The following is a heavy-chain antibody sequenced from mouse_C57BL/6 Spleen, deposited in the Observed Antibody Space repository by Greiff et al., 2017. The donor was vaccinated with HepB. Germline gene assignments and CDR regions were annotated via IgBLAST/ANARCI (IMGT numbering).Heavy chain of an antibody. J-gene: IGHJ2*01. V-gene: IGHV1-81*01. CDR3: AMIYYDYDGNYFGG. CDR1: GYTFTSYG. Sequence: LVESGAELARPGASVKLSCKASGYTFTSYGISWVKQRTGQGLEWIGEIYPRSGNTYYNEKFKGKATLTADKSSSTAYMELRSLTSEDSAVYFCAMIYYDYDGNYFGGWGQGTTLTVST. CDR2: IYPRSGNT. D-gene: IGHD2-4*01.